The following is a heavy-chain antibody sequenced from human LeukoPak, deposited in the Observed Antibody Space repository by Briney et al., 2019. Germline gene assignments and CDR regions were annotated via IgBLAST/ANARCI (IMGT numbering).Heavy chain of an antibody. V-gene: IGHV3-23*01. J-gene: IGHJ4*02. D-gene: IGHD6-13*01. Sequence: GGSLRLSCAASGFTFSTFAMIWVRQPPGKGLEWVSSIFPSGGEIHYADSVKGRFTISRDNSKNTLYLQMNSLRAEDTAVYYCAKGGIAAAGTRFLAADYWGQGTLVTVSS. CDR1: GFTFSTFA. CDR2: IFPSGGEI. CDR3: AKGGIAAAGTRFLAADY.